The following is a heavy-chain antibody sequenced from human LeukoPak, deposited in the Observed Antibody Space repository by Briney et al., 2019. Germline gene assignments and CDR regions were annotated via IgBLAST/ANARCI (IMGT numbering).Heavy chain of an antibody. Sequence: PSETLSLTCAVSGYSISSGYYWGWIRQPPGKGLEWIGSIYHSGSTYYNPSLKSRVTISVDTSKNQFSLKLSSVTAADRAVYYCARDDYSNYDYWDQGTLVTVSS. D-gene: IGHD4-11*01. CDR2: IYHSGST. V-gene: IGHV4-38-2*02. CDR1: GYSISSGYY. J-gene: IGHJ4*02. CDR3: ARDDYSNYDY.